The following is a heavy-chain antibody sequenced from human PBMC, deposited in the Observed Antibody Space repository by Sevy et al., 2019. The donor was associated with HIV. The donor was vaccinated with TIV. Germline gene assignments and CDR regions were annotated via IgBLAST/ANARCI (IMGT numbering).Heavy chain of an antibody. Sequence: ASVKVSCKVSGYTLTELSMHWVRQAPGKGLEWMGGFDPEDGETIYAQKFQGGVTMTEDTSTDTAYMELSSLRSEDTAVYYCATVRIYYYDSSGAFDIWGQGTMVTVSS. CDR2: FDPEDGET. J-gene: IGHJ3*02. CDR1: GYTLTELS. D-gene: IGHD3-22*01. V-gene: IGHV1-24*01. CDR3: ATVRIYYYDSSGAFDI.